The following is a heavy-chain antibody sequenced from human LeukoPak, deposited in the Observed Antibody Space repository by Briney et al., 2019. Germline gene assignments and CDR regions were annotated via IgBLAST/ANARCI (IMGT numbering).Heavy chain of an antibody. J-gene: IGHJ4*02. D-gene: IGHD6-13*01. CDR2: IIPILGIA. V-gene: IGHV1-69*04. CDR3: ARDQSSRRYFDY. CDR1: GGTFSSYA. Sequence: EASVKVSCKASGGTFSSYAISWVRQAPGQGLEWMGRIIPILGIANYAQKFQGRVTITADKSTSTAYMELSSLRSEDTAVYYCARDQSSRRYFDYWGQGTLVTVSS.